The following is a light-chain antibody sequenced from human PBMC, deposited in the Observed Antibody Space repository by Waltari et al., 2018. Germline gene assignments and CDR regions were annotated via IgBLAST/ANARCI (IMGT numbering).Light chain of an antibody. Sequence: HSALTQPRTVSGSPGQSVPISCTPANIDVGPFTYVSWYQQYTSKAPKLIIYDVTERPAGVPDRFSGSKSGNTASLTISGLQGDDEADYYCCTYADDYTSRVFGSGTKVFVL. CDR3: CTYADDYTSRV. CDR2: DVT. V-gene: IGLV2-11*01. J-gene: IGLJ1*01. CDR1: NIDVGPFTY.